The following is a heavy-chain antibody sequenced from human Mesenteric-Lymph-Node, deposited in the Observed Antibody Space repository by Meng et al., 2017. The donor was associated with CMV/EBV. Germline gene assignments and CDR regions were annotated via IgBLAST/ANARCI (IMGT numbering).Heavy chain of an antibody. V-gene: IGHV4-34*01. J-gene: IGHJ4*02. CDR3: ASPTGYSSPY. Sequence: SLTCAVYGGSFSGYYCSWIRQPPGKGLEWIGEINHSGSTNYNPSLKSRVTISVDTSKNQFSLKLSSVTAADTAVYYCASPTGYSSPYWGQGTLVTVSS. D-gene: IGHD6-19*01. CDR2: INHSGST. CDR1: GGSFSGYY.